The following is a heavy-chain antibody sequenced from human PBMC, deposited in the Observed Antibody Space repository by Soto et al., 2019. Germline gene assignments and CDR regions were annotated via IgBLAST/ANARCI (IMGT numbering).Heavy chain of an antibody. D-gene: IGHD3-22*01. V-gene: IGHV4-30-4*01. CDR3: ARVDFYDSSGQYNFDY. CDR2: IHNSGSA. CDR1: GGSISSTDYY. J-gene: IGHJ4*02. Sequence: SETLSLTCSVSGGSISSTDYYWTWIRQPPGKGLEWIGYIHNSGSAYYNPSLKRQSTISIDTSKNQVSLKLSSVTAADTAVYYCARVDFYDSSGQYNFDYWGQGTLVTVSS.